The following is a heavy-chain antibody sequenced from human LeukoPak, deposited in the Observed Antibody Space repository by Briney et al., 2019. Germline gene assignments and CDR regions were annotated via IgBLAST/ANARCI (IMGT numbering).Heavy chain of an antibody. J-gene: IGHJ4*02. Sequence: AWALRISCAAPGFTFGNYGLHWVRQVPWELLLWVSRINTDGSTITYADSVKGRLTIARDNAKNKVYLQMSSLRAEDPAVYYCARGDYGDYFDYWGQGTLIIVSS. D-gene: IGHD4-17*01. CDR1: GFTFGNYG. CDR3: ARGDYGDYFDY. V-gene: IGHV3-74*01. CDR2: INTDGSTI.